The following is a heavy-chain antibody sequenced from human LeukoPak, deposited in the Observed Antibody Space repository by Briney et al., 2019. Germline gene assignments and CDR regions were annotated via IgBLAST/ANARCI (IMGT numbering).Heavy chain of an antibody. V-gene: IGHV3-7*01. D-gene: IGHD6-13*01. Sequence: GSLSLSCAASGFSFSTYWMSWVRQPPGKGLEWVANIKDDGSEKYYVDSVKGRFTISRDNAKNSLYLQMNSLRAEDSAVYYCARVGTAEGTLEDYWGQGTLVTVSS. CDR1: GFSFSTYW. CDR3: ARVGTAEGTLEDY. J-gene: IGHJ4*02. CDR2: IKDDGSEK.